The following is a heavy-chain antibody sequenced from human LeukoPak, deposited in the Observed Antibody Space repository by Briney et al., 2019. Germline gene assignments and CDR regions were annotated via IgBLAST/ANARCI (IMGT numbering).Heavy chain of an antibody. Sequence: PGGSLRLSCTAAGFTFNNYAMSWVRQAPGKGLEWVSAISGSGGSTYYADSVKGRFTISRDNSKNTLYLQMNSLRAEDTAVYYCANVPPAEASGLFDYWGQGTLVTVSS. J-gene: IGHJ4*02. CDR3: ANVPPAEASGLFDY. D-gene: IGHD6-19*01. CDR1: GFTFNNYA. CDR2: ISGSGGST. V-gene: IGHV3-23*01.